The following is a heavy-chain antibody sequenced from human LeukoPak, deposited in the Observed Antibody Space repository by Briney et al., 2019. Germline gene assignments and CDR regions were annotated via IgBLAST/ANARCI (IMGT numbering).Heavy chain of an antibody. Sequence: ASVKVSCKASGYTFTSYGIRWVRQAPGQGLEWMGWISAYNGNTNYAQKLQGRVTMTTDTSTSTAYMELRSLRSDDTAVYYCARAICSSTSCYWTDYWGQGTLVTVSS. J-gene: IGHJ4*02. CDR1: GYTFTSYG. CDR2: ISAYNGNT. V-gene: IGHV1-18*01. D-gene: IGHD2-2*01. CDR3: ARAICSSTSCYWTDY.